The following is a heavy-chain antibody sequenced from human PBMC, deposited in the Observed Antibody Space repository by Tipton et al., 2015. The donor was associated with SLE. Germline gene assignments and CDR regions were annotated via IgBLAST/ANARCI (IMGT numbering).Heavy chain of an antibody. V-gene: IGHV3-48*03. CDR2: ISSSGSTI. Sequence: SLRLSCAASGFSFSSYEMNWVRQAPGKGLEWVSYISSSGSTIYYADSVKGRFTISRDNAKNSLYLQMNSLRAEDTAVYYFARDRVGHFDYWGQGTLVTVSS. J-gene: IGHJ4*02. D-gene: IGHD1-26*01. CDR3: ARDRVGHFDY. CDR1: GFSFSSYE.